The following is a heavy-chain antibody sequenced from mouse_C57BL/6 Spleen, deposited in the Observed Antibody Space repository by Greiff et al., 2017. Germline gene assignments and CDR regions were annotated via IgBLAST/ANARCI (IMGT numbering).Heavy chain of an antibody. CDR3: ARAPDSSGTRWCAY. J-gene: IGHJ3*01. V-gene: IGHV1-82*01. CDR2: IYPGDGDT. Sequence: QVQLQQSGPELVKPGASVKISCKASGYAFSSSWMNWVKQRPGKGLEWIGRIYPGDGDTNYNGKFKGKATLTADKSSSTAYMQLSSLTSEDSAVYFCARAPDSSGTRWCAYWGQGTLVTVSA. CDR1: GYAFSSSW. D-gene: IGHD3-2*02.